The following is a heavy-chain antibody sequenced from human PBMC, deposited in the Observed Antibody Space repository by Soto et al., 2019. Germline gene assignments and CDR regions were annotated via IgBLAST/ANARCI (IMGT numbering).Heavy chain of an antibody. CDR1: GFTFSSYG. D-gene: IGHD1-26*01. Sequence: QVQLVESGGGVVQPGRSLRLSCAASGFTFSSYGMHWVRQAPGKGLEWVAVISYDGSNKYYADSVKGRFTISRDNSKNTLYLQKNSLRAEDTAVYYCAKDLVGAGYDYWGQGTLVTVSS. J-gene: IGHJ4*02. CDR3: AKDLVGAGYDY. CDR2: ISYDGSNK. V-gene: IGHV3-30*18.